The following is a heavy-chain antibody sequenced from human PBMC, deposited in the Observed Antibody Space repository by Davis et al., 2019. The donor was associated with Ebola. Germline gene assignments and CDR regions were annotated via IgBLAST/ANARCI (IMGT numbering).Heavy chain of an antibody. CDR1: GFTFSSYW. J-gene: IGHJ3*02. V-gene: IGHV3-7*01. CDR2: IKQDGSEK. CDR3: AREVLWFEGLTHDAFDI. Sequence: GESLKISCAASGFTFSSYWMSWVRQAPGKGLEWVANIKQDGSEKYYVDSVKGRFTISRDNAKNSLYLQMNSLRAEDTAVYYCAREVLWFEGLTHDAFDIWGQGTMVTVSS. D-gene: IGHD3-10*01.